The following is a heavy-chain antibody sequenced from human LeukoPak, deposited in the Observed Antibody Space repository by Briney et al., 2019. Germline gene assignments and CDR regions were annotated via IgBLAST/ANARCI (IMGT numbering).Heavy chain of an antibody. D-gene: IGHD1-26*01. CDR2: IRWNSGSL. CDR3: AKGTGRYWTFLDY. Sequence: GGSLRLSCAASGFPFDDYAMHWVRQAPGKGLEWVSGIRWNSGSLDYVDSVKGRFTISRDNAKTSLYLEMNSLRPEDTALYYCAKGTGRYWTFLDYWGQGAPVTVSS. CDR1: GFPFDDYA. V-gene: IGHV3-9*01. J-gene: IGHJ4*02.